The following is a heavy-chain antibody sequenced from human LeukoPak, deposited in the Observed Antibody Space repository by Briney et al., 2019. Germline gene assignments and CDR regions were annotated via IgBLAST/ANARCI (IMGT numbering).Heavy chain of an antibody. CDR3: ARITVAGSFDY. Sequence: GAAVKVSCKASGYTFTSYGISWVRQAPGQGLEWMGWISAYNGNTNYARKLQGRVTMTTDTSTSTAYMELRSLRSDDTAVYYCARITVAGSFDYWGQGTLVTVSS. CDR2: ISAYNGNT. J-gene: IGHJ4*02. V-gene: IGHV1-18*04. D-gene: IGHD6-19*01. CDR1: GYTFTSYG.